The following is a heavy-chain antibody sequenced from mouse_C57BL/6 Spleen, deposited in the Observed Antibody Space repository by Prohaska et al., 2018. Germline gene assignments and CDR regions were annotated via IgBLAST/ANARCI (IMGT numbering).Heavy chain of an antibody. D-gene: IGHD4-1*01. CDR3: VSFWDGAY. CDR1: GFSFNTYA. CDR2: IRSKSNNYAI. V-gene: IGHV10-1*01. J-gene: IGHJ3*01. Sequence: EVQLVESGVGLVQPKGSLKLSCSASGFSFNTYAMNWVRQAAGKCLEGVARIRSKSNNYAIYYADSVKDRFTIFRDDYESMLYQKMKNWKPEDTAMYYCVSFWDGAYWGQGTLVTVSA.